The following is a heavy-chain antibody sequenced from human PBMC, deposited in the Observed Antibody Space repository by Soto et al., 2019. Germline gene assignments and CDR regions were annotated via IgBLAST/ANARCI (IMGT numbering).Heavy chain of an antibody. CDR3: ARDGSGDWDFDY. CDR2: IYYSGST. J-gene: IGHJ4*02. Sequence: SETLSLTCTVSGGSISSYYWSWIRQPPGKGLEWIGYIYYSGSTNYNPSLKSRVTISVDTSKNQFSLKLSSVTAADTAAYYCARDGSGDWDFDYWGQGTLVTVSS. CDR1: GGSISSYY. D-gene: IGHD2-21*01. V-gene: IGHV4-59*01.